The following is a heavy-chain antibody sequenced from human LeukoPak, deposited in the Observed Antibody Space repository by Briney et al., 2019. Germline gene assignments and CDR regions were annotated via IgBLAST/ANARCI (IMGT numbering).Heavy chain of an antibody. CDR1: GLIVSDNY. V-gene: IGHV3-53*04. CDR2: IYSGGST. J-gene: IGHJ5*02. CDR3: ARDIGSNWFDP. Sequence: GGSLRLSCAASGLIVSDNYMSWVRQAPGKGLEWVSVIYSGGSTYYADSVKGRFTISKHNSKNTLYLQMNSLRAEDAAVYYCARDIGSNWFDPWGQGTLVTVSS. D-gene: IGHD2-15*01.